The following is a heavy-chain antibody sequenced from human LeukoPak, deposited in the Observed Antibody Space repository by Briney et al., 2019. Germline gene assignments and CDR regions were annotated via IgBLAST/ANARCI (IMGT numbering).Heavy chain of an antibody. CDR3: ARHSPSQQLPPLRRPFDY. Sequence: PSETLSLTCAVYGGSFSGYYWSWIRQPPGKGLEWIGEINHSGSTNYNPSLKSRVTISVDTSKNQFSLKLSSVTAADTAVYYCARHSPSQQLPPLRRPFDYWGQGTLVTVSS. D-gene: IGHD6-13*01. CDR2: INHSGST. V-gene: IGHV4-34*01. J-gene: IGHJ4*02. CDR1: GGSFSGYY.